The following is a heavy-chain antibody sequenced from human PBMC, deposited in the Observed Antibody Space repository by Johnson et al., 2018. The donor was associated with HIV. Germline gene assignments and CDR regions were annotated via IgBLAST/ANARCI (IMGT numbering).Heavy chain of an antibody. D-gene: IGHD3-3*01. Sequence: VQLVESGGGVVQPGRSLRLSCAASGFNVSSNYMSWVRQAPGKGLEWLSVIYSGGSTYHADADSVKGRFTISRDNSRNTLYLHMNSLRAEDTAVYYCARDGGEWLLSTAFDIWGQGTMVTVSS. V-gene: IGHV3-66*01. CDR1: GFNVSSNY. CDR2: IYSGGST. CDR3: ARDGGEWLLSTAFDI. J-gene: IGHJ3*02.